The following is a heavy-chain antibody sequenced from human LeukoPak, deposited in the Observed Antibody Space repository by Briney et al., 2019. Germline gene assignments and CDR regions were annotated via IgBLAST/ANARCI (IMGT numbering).Heavy chain of an antibody. CDR2: ITGSGGNT. V-gene: IGHV3-23*01. CDR3: AKWGDYDVLTGYYVSDY. CDR1: GFTFSNYA. J-gene: IGHJ4*02. D-gene: IGHD3-9*01. Sequence: PGGSVRLSCAASGFTFSNYAMSWVRQAPGKGLEWVSAITGSGGNTYYADPVRGRFTISRDYSKNTVFLQMNSLRAEDTAVYYCAKWGDYDVLTGYYVSDYWGQGTLVTVSS.